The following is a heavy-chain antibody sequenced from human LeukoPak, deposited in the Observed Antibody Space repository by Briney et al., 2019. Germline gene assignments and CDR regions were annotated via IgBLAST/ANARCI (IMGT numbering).Heavy chain of an antibody. CDR3: ATETNGRHYDY. CDR2: IGTTGSDR. CDR1: GLTFSTSG. Sequence: GGSLRPSCTASGLTFSTSGFNWVRHAPGKGLGWVASIGTTGSDRYHADSTKGRFTISRDNANNFLYLQMNSLRAEDTAVYYCATETNGRHYDYWGQGTLVTVSS. V-gene: IGHV3-21*06. J-gene: IGHJ4*02. D-gene: IGHD1-14*01.